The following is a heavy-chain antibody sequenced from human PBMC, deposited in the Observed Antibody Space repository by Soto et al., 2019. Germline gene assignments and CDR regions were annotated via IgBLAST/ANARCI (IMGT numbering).Heavy chain of an antibody. CDR1: GFTFSSYA. V-gene: IGHV3-30-3*01. CDR2: ISYDGSNK. CDR3: ARALYGSGSYYNSFDYYYGMDV. J-gene: IGHJ6*02. D-gene: IGHD3-10*01. Sequence: GGSLRLSCAASGFTFSSYAMHWVRQAPGKGLEWVAVISYDGSNKYYADSVKGRFTISRDNSKNTLYLQMNSLRAEDTAVYYCARALYGSGSYYNSFDYYYGMDVWGQGTTVTVSS.